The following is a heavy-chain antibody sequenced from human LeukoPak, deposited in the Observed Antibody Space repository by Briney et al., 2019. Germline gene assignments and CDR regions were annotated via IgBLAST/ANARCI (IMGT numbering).Heavy chain of an antibody. CDR3: ARSGYDRYYYYMDV. J-gene: IGHJ6*03. V-gene: IGHV4-4*07. Sequence: SETLSLTCTVSGGSISRYYWSWIRQPAGKGLEWIGCIYTSGSANYNPSLKCRVTMSVDTSKNQFSLKLSSVTAADTAVYYCARSGYDRYYYYMDVWGKGTTVTVSS. CDR1: GGSISRYY. D-gene: IGHD5-12*01. CDR2: IYTSGSA.